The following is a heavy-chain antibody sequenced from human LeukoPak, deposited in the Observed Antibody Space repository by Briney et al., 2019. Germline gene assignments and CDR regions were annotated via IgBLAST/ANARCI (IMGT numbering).Heavy chain of an antibody. CDR1: GFTFSSYS. CDR2: ISSSSSYI. V-gene: IGHV3-21*01. J-gene: IGHJ4*02. Sequence: GGSLRLSCAASGFTFSSYSMNWVRQAPGKGLEWVSSISSSSSYIYYADSVKGRFTISRDNANNSLYLQMNSLRAEDTAVYYCAKEDIAVAGSTPFFDYWGQGTLVTVSS. CDR3: AKEDIAVAGSTPFFDY. D-gene: IGHD6-19*01.